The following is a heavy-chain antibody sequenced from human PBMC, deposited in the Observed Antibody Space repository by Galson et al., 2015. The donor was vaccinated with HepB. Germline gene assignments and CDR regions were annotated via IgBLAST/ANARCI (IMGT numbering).Heavy chain of an antibody. V-gene: IGHV3-66*02. CDR2: IYSGGNT. D-gene: IGHD2-21*02. CDR3: ARYDSLDAFDI. Sequence: SLRLSCAASGFSVSSNYMSWVRQAPGKGLEWVSVIYSGGNTYYADSVKGRFTISRDNSKNTLYLQMNSLRAEDTVVYYCARYDSLDAFDIWGQGTMVTVSS. CDR1: GFSVSSNY. J-gene: IGHJ3*02.